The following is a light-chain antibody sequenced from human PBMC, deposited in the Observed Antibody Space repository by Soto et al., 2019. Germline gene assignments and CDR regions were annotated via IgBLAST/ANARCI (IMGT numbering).Light chain of an antibody. V-gene: IGKV3-15*01. CDR1: QSVSSN. J-gene: IGKJ5*01. CDR2: GAS. CDR3: QQYDNSPIT. Sequence: EIVMTQSPATLSVSPGERATLSCRASQSVSSNLAWYQQKPGQAPRLLIYGASTRVTGIPARFSGSGSGTEFTLTISSLQSEDFAVYYCQQYDNSPITFGQGTRLEIK.